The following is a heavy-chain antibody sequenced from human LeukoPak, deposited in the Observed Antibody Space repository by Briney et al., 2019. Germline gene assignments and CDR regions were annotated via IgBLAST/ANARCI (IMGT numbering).Heavy chain of an antibody. Sequence: ATVKVSCKASGYTLTGYYMHWVRQAPGQGLEWMGWINPNSGGTNYAQKFQGRVTMTRDTSISTAYMELSRLRSDDTAVYYCAVSMVRGVILQLDYWGQGTLVTVSS. J-gene: IGHJ4*02. D-gene: IGHD3-10*01. CDR1: GYTLTGYY. V-gene: IGHV1-2*02. CDR2: INPNSGGT. CDR3: AVSMVRGVILQLDY.